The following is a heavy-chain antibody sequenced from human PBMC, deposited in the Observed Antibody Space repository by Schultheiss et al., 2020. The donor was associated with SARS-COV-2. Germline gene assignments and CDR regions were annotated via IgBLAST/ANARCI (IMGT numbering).Heavy chain of an antibody. CDR2: IYHSGTT. CDR3: ARPYMGRFDY. D-gene: IGHD3-16*01. J-gene: IGHJ4*02. CDR1: GGSISSSSYY. V-gene: IGHV4-39*07. Sequence: SETLSLTCTVSGGSISSSSYYWGWIRQPPGKGLEWIGEIYHSGTTNYNPSLKSRVTISADKSKYQFSLKLSSVTAADTAVYYCARPYMGRFDYWGQGTLVTVSS.